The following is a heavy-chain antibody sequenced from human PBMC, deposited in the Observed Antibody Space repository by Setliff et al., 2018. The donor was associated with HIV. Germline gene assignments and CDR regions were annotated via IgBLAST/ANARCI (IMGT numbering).Heavy chain of an antibody. CDR1: GFTFGDYT. D-gene: IGHD3-10*01. CDR2: ITRKSYGETT. J-gene: IGHJ6*03. Sequence: GGSLRLSCTASGFTFGDYTLSWFRQAPGKGLEWVGFITRKSYGETTEYAASVKGRFIISRDDSKSIAYLQMNSLKTEDTAAYYCTRDGVIKYYYYYYYMDVWGKGTTVTASS. V-gene: IGHV3-49*03. CDR3: TRDGVIKYYYYYYYMDV.